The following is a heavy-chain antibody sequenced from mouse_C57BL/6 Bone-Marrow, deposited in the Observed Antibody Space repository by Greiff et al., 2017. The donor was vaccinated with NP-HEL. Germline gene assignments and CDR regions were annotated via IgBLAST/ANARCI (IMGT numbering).Heavy chain of an antibody. J-gene: IGHJ3*01. D-gene: IGHD2-4*01. Sequence: EVMLVESGGGLVQPGGSLKLSCAASGFTFSDYGMAWVRQAPRKGPEWVAFISNLAYSIYYADTVTGRFTISRENAKNTLYLEMSSLRSEDTAMYYCARQNYYDYDGFAYWGQGTLVTVSA. V-gene: IGHV5-15*01. CDR3: ARQNYYDYDGFAY. CDR2: ISNLAYSI. CDR1: GFTFSDYG.